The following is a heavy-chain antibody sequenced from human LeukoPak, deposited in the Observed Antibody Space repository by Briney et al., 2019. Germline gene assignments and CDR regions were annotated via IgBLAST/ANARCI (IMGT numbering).Heavy chain of an antibody. Sequence: GGSLRLSCAASGFTFSSYSMNWVRQAPGKGLEWVSSISSSSSYIYYADSVKGRFTISRDNAKSSLYLQMNSLRAEDTAVYYCARERALGYYYDSSWGQGTLVTVSS. D-gene: IGHD3-22*01. J-gene: IGHJ4*02. V-gene: IGHV3-21*01. CDR3: ARERALGYYYDSS. CDR1: GFTFSSYS. CDR2: ISSSSSYI.